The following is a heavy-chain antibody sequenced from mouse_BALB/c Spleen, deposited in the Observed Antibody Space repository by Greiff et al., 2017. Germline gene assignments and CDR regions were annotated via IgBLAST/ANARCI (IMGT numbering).Heavy chain of an antibody. CDR2: IYPGDGDT. CDR3: AKDYGYPYWYFDV. J-gene: IGHJ1*01. V-gene: IGHV1-80*01. Sequence: VQLQQSGAELVRPGSSVKISCKASGYAFSSYWMNWVKQRPGQGLEWIGQIYPGDGDTNYNGKFKGKATLTADKSSSTAYMQLSSLTSEDSAVYFCAKDYGYPYWYFDVWGAGTTVTVSS. D-gene: IGHD1-2*01. CDR1: GYAFSSYW.